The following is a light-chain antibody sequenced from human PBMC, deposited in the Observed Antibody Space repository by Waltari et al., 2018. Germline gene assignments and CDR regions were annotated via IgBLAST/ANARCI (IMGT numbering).Light chain of an antibody. Sequence: EIVMTQSPATLSVSRGGSATVPCRSSQTLLFRNGFTYLDWFVQKPGQSPQLLFSLGSSRASGVPDRFSASGSGTDFTLEITRVEPEDVGVYYCMQALQTPRTFGQGTRLEIK. CDR1: QTLLFRNGFTY. CDR2: LGS. V-gene: IGKV2-28*01. J-gene: IGKJ5*01. CDR3: MQALQTPRT.